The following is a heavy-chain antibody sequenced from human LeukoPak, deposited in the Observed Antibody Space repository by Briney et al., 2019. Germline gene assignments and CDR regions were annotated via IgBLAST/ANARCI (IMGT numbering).Heavy chain of an antibody. CDR1: GFTFSSYR. CDR3: ARGAWYQHDY. J-gene: IGHJ4*02. Sequence: PGGSLRLSCAASGFTFSSYRMNWVRQAPGKGLEWVSYITSSSDAISYADSVRGRFTISRDNTKNSLFLQMNSLRAEDTAVYYCARGAWYQHDYWGQGTLVTVSS. D-gene: IGHD2-15*01. V-gene: IGHV3-48*04. CDR2: ITSSSDAI.